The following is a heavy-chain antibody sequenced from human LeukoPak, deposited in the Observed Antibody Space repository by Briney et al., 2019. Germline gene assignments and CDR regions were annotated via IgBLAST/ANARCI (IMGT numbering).Heavy chain of an antibody. D-gene: IGHD5-18*01. CDR1: GFTFSDYA. Sequence: GRSLRLSCAASGFTFSDYAMHWVRQAAGKGLEWVAVILKDGSNKYYADSVRGRFNISRDNSKNTLNLQMNSLRAEDTAVYYCAKARYSFVYWGQGILVTVSS. CDR3: AKARYSFVY. J-gene: IGHJ4*02. CDR2: ILKDGSNK. V-gene: IGHV3-30*04.